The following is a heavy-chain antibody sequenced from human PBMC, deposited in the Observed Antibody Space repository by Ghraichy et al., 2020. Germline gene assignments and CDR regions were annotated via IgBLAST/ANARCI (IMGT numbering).Heavy chain of an antibody. D-gene: IGHD1-1*01. CDR2: IYYSGST. CDR1: GGSISSYY. CDR3: ARQVPTGTGHFDY. J-gene: IGHJ4*02. Sequence: SETLSLTFTVSGGSISSYYWSWIRQPPGKGLEWIGYIYYSGSTNYNPSLKSRVTISVDTSKNQFSLKLSSVTAADTAVYYCARQVPTGTGHFDYWGQGTLVTVSS. V-gene: IGHV4-59*08.